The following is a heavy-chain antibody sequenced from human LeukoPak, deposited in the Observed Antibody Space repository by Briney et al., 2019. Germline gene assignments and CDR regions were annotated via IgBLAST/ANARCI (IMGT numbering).Heavy chain of an antibody. CDR1: GFTFTSYA. J-gene: IGHJ4*02. V-gene: IGHV3-23*01. Sequence: GECLRLSCAASGFTFTSYAMSWVPQAPGKGLEWVSGISAGGENTDYADSVKGRFTISRDNSKNTLYLQVNSLRAEDTAAYYCAKSEGASSARRFDYWGQGTLATVSS. CDR2: ISAGGENT. CDR3: AKSEGASSARRFDY. D-gene: IGHD6-19*01.